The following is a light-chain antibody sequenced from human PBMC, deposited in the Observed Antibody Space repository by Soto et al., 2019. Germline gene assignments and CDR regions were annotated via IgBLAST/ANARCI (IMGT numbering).Light chain of an antibody. J-gene: IGLJ1*01. CDR1: SSDFGDDKY. CDR2: GVN. Sequence: QSALTQPASVSGSPGQSITVSCTGSSSDFGDDKYVSWYQQQPGKGPNLLIYGVNSRPSGISNRFSGSKSGNTASLTISGLQVEDEAEYFCGSYTSRSTLVFGTGTKLTVL. V-gene: IGLV2-14*01. CDR3: GSYTSRSTLV.